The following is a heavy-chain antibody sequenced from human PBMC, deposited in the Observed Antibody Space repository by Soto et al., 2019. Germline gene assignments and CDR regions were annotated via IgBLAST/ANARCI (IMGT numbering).Heavy chain of an antibody. V-gene: IGHV4-4*02. J-gene: IGHJ5*02. CDR1: GGSISSSNW. CDR2: IYHSGST. CDR3: ARDRPQQAGTDGNWFDP. Sequence: SETLSLTCAVSGGSISSSNWWSWVRQPPGKGLEWIGEIYHSGSTNYNPSLKSRVTISVDKSKNQFSLKLSSVTAADTAVYYCARDRPQQAGTDGNWFDPWGQGTLVTVSS. D-gene: IGHD6-13*01.